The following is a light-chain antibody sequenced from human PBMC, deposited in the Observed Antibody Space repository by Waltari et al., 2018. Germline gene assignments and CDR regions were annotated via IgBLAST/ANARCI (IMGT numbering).Light chain of an antibody. V-gene: IGKV1-5*03. CDR1: QSISNW. J-gene: IGKJ1*01. CDR2: KAS. CDR3: QQYSGYS. Sequence: DIQMTQSPSTLSASVGDRVTITCRASQSISNWLAWYQQKPGKAPKLLIYKASSLESGVPSRFSGSGSGTEYTLTISSLQPDDFATYYCQQYSGYSFGQGTKVEVK.